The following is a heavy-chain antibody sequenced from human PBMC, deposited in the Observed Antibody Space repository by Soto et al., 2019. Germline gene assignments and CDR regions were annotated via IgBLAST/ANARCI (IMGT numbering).Heavy chain of an antibody. Sequence: QVQLQESGPGLVKPSETLSLTCTVSGGSINNYWWSWIRQAADKRLEWIGRLHSTGATNYNPSLRSRVTMSVDKSKNQFSLNLASVTAADTDVYYCVRDVPAAGTDWFDPWGQGTLVTVSS. CDR1: GGSINNYW. J-gene: IGHJ5*02. CDR2: LHSTGAT. D-gene: IGHD6-13*01. V-gene: IGHV4-4*07. CDR3: VRDVPAAGTDWFDP.